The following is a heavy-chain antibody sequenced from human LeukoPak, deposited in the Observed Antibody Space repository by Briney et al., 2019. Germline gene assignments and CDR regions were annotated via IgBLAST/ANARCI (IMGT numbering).Heavy chain of an antibody. CDR3: AKSLSGSGYSYGYDY. Sequence: GGSLRLSCAASGFTFSNYAMSWVRQAPGKGLEWVSALSGSGVTTYYADSVKGRFTISRDNSKNTLYLQMNRLRAEDTAVYYCAKSLSGSGYSYGYDYWGQGTLVTVSS. D-gene: IGHD5-18*01. CDR1: GFTFSNYA. CDR2: LSGSGVTT. J-gene: IGHJ4*02. V-gene: IGHV3-23*01.